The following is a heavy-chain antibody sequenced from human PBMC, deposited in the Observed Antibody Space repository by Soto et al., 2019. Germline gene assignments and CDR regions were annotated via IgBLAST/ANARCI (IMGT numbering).Heavy chain of an antibody. J-gene: IGHJ6*02. Sequence: SETLSLTCTVSGGSISSGGYYWSWIRQHPGRGLEWIGYIYYTGNTYYNPSLKSRVTMSVDTSKNQFSLQLNSVTAADTAVYYCARDGVATSSFSYYGMDVWGQGTTVTVSS. CDR3: ARDGVATSSFSYYGMDV. D-gene: IGHD2-2*01. CDR2: IYYTGNT. CDR1: GGSISSGGYY. V-gene: IGHV4-31*03.